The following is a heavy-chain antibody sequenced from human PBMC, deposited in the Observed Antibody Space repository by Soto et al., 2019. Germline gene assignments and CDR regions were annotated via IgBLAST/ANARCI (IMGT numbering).Heavy chain of an antibody. J-gene: IGHJ4*02. V-gene: IGHV1-18*04. CDR2: ITPYNGDT. CDR1: GYAFTTYS. Sequence: ASVKVSCKASGYAFTTYSYSWVRQAPGQGLEWMGWITPYNGDTHYAQKFQGRVTMTTDTSTSTAYMELRSLRSDDTALYYCARDETHHLDYWGQGALVTVSS. CDR3: ARDETHHLDY.